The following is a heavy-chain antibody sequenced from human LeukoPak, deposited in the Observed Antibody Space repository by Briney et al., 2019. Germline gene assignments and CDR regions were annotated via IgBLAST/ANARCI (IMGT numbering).Heavy chain of an antibody. CDR1: GLTFSSYG. CDR3: ARDGRQMKTYYYASGSANAFDI. V-gene: IGHV3-30*02. D-gene: IGHD3-10*01. J-gene: IGHJ3*02. CDR2: IRYGGTNK. Sequence: GGSLRLSCAASGLTFSSYGMSWVRQAPGKGLERVAFIRYGGTNKFYADSVKGRFTISRDISKNTLYLQVNSLRAEDTAMYYCARDGRQMKTYYYASGSANAFDIWGQGTMVTVSS.